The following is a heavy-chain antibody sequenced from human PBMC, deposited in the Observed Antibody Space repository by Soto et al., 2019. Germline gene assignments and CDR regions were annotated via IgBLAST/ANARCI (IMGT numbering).Heavy chain of an antibody. V-gene: IGHV1-46*01. CDR2: INPSGGST. J-gene: IGHJ6*02. CDR3: ARFFKSGYDLSQYYYGMDV. D-gene: IGHD5-12*01. CDR1: GYTFTSYY. Sequence: ASVKVSCKASGYTFTSYYMHWVRQAPGQGLEWMGIINPSGGSTSYAQKFQGRVTMTRDTSTSTVYMELSSLRSEDTAVYYCARFFKSGYDLSQYYYGMDVWGQGTTVTVSS.